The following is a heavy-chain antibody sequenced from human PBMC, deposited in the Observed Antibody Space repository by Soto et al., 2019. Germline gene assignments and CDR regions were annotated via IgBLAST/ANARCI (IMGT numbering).Heavy chain of an antibody. Sequence: SETLSLTCTVPGGSISSSSYYWGWFRQTPGQGLEWIGSIYYTGTTSYNPSLESRVTIFADKSKNHFSLNLSSVTAADTAVYYCARPSSAPHFYAMDVWGQGTTVTVSS. J-gene: IGHJ6*02. CDR2: IYYTGTT. D-gene: IGHD3-10*01. V-gene: IGHV4-39*02. CDR3: ARPSSAPHFYAMDV. CDR1: GGSISSSSYY.